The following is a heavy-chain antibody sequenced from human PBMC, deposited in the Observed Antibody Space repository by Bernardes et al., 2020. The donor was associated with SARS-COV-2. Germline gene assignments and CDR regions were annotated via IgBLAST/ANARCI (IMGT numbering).Heavy chain of an antibody. CDR1: GYTFIGYY. CDR3: ARGHDTWTDVYYSYYKGMDV. Sequence: ASVQVSCKASGYTFIGYYIHWLRQAPGLGLEWMVCMYPNSGGTNCAQMFHGRVTMTRDTSITTAYMELNSLMSDDTAVYYCARGHDTWTDVYYSYYKGMDVWGQGTTNTISS. D-gene: IGHD1-1*01. J-gene: IGHJ6*01. CDR2: MYPNSGGT. V-gene: IGHV1-2*02.